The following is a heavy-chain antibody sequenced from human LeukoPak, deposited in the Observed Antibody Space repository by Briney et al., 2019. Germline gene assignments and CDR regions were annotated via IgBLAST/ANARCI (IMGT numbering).Heavy chain of an antibody. Sequence: ASVTVSCNASGYAFTFQDINWVPQATAPELEWMGLMNPNSGNTAYAQKFQGRGTITTNTSISTAFMELRRLRSEDTAVYYCARGPTGLGYCYGSEQGIFDCWGQGTLVTVSS. J-gene: IGHJ4*02. CDR1: GYAFTFQD. CDR3: ARGPTGLGYCYGSEQGIFDC. V-gene: IGHV1-8*03. D-gene: IGHD3-10*01. CDR2: MNPNSGNT.